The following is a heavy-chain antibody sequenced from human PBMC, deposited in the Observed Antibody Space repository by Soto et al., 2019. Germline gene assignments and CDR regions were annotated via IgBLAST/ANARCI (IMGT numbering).Heavy chain of an antibody. CDR1: GASISSGGYF. CDR3: ARGELGLANVES. V-gene: IGHV4-31*03. CDR2: MYYSGNT. D-gene: IGHD1-26*01. J-gene: IGHJ5*02. Sequence: QVQLQESGPGLVKPSQTLSLTCTVSGASISSGGYFWTWIRQHPGKGLEWIGYMYYSGNTYYNPSLKSRLTMSLDTSNNQFSLKMSSVTAADTAVYYCARGELGLANVESWGQGTLVTVSS.